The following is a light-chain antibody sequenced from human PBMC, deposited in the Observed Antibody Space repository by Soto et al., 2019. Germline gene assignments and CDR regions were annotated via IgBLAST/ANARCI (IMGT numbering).Light chain of an antibody. J-gene: IGKJ1*01. CDR2: AAS. Sequence: SLGCIVSIAGLASQTISSYLDWYQQKAGKAPKLLIYAASNLESGVPSRFSGGGSGTDFTLTISSLQPEDFATYYCQQTHSTLLTFGEGTKVDIK. CDR3: QQTHSTLLT. V-gene: IGKV1-39*01. CDR1: QTISSY.